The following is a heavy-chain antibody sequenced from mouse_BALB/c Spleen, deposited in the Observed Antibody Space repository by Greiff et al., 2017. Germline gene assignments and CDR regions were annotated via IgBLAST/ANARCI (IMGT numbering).Heavy chain of an antibody. CDR1: GYTFTSYT. V-gene: IGHV1-4*02. CDR3: ARRLGRGYWYFDV. Sequence: VQLQQSAAELARPGASVKMSCKASGYTFTSYTMHWVKQRPGQGLEWIGYINPSSGYTEYNQKFKDKTTLTADKSSSTAYMQLSSLTSEDSAVYYCARRLGRGYWYFDVWGAGTTVTVSS. CDR2: INPSSGYT. J-gene: IGHJ1*01. D-gene: IGHD4-1*01.